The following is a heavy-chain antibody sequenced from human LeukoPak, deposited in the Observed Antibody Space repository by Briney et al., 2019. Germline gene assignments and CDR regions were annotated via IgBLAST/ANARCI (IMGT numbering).Heavy chain of an antibody. D-gene: IGHD3-16*01. CDR1: GFTFSSYW. CDR3: ARRYVWGSYGAFDI. J-gene: IGHJ3*02. Sequence: GGSLRLSCAASGFTFSSYWMHWVRQAPGKGLVWVSRINSDGSSTSYADSVKGRFTISRDNAKNTLYLQMNSLRAEDTAVYYCARRYVWGSYGAFDIWGQGTMVTVSS. CDR2: INSDGSST. V-gene: IGHV3-74*01.